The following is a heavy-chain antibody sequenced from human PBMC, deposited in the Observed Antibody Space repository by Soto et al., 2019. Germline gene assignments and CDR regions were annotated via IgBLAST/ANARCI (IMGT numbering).Heavy chain of an antibody. CDR3: ARAAARNNKRLETQYYYGSGSYPLDKYGMDV. Sequence: GGSLRLSCAASGFTFSSYAMHWVRQAPGKGLEWVAVISYDGSNKYYADSVKGRFTISRDNSKNTLYLQMNSLRAEDTAVYYCARAAARNNKRLETQYYYGSGSYPLDKYGMDVWGQGTTVTVSS. J-gene: IGHJ6*02. CDR1: GFTFSSYA. D-gene: IGHD3-10*01. CDR2: ISYDGSNK. V-gene: IGHV3-30-3*01.